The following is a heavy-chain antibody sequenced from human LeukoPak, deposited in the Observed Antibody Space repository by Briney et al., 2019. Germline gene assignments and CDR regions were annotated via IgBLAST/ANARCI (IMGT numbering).Heavy chain of an antibody. CDR2: ISYDGSNK. J-gene: IGHJ4*02. Sequence: GGSLRLSCAASGFTFSSYGMHWVRQAPGKELEWVAVISYDGSNKYYADSVKGRFTISRDNAKNSLYLHMNSLTVEDTAVYYCSRDPRHSDYWGQGTLVTVSS. CDR1: GFTFSSYG. CDR3: SRDPRHSDY. V-gene: IGHV3-30*03.